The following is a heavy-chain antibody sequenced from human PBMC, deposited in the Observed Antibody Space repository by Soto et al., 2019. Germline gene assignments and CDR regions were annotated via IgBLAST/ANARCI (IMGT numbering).Heavy chain of an antibody. CDR2: IYWDDDK. D-gene: IGHD3-10*01. V-gene: IGHV2-5*02. Sequence: QITLKESGPTLVKPTQTLTLTCTFSGFSLSTSGVGVGWIRQPPGKALEWLALIYWDDDKRYSPSLKSRLTLTPHPPTTHLALTLTTIHPLATTTYYCAHSRGTYHYRSDPFDISGQGTIVTVSS. J-gene: IGHJ3*02. CDR1: GFSLSTSGVG. CDR3: AHSRGTYHYRSDPFDI.